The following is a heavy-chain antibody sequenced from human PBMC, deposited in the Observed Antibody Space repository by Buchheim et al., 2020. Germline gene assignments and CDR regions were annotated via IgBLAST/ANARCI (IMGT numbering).Heavy chain of an antibody. J-gene: IGHJ6*02. Sequence: EVQLVESGGGLVQPGGSLRLSCAASGFTVSSNYMSWVRQAPGKGLEWVSVIYSGCSTYYADSVKGRFTISRDNSTNTLYLQMNSLRAEDTAVYYCARVPSLWMPYYYYGMDVWGQGTT. D-gene: IGHD3-10*01. CDR3: ARVPSLWMPYYYYGMDV. V-gene: IGHV3-66*01. CDR1: GFTVSSNY. CDR2: IYSGCST.